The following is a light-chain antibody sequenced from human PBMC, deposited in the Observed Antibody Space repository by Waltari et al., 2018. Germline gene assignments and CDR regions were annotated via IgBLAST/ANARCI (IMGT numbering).Light chain of an antibody. CDR3: QQRSDWPRT. J-gene: IGKJ1*01. CDR2: SAS. Sequence: EIVLTQSPATLSLSPGERATLSCRASQSVSSYLAWYQQQPGQTPRLLIFSASNRAAGIPARFSGSGSGTDFTLTISSLAPEDFAVYYCQQRSDWPRTFGQGTKVEIK. CDR1: QSVSSY. V-gene: IGKV3-11*01.